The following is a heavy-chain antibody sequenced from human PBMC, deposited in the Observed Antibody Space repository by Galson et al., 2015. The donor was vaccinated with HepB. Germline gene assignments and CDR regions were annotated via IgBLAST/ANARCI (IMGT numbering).Heavy chain of an antibody. J-gene: IGHJ6*02. CDR1: GFTFSSYS. Sequence: SLRLSCAASGFTFSSYSMNWVRQAPGKGLEWVSYISSSSSTIYYADSVKGRFTISRDNAKNSLYLQMNSLRDEDTAVYYCARDQSPYCSSTSCYPEYVNYYYYGMDVWGQGTTVTVSS. V-gene: IGHV3-48*02. D-gene: IGHD2-2*01. CDR2: ISSSSSTI. CDR3: ARDQSPYCSSTSCYPEYVNYYYYGMDV.